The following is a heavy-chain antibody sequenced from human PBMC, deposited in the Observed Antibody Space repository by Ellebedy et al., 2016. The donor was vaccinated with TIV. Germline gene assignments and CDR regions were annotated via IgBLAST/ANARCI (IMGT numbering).Heavy chain of an antibody. Sequence: AASVKVSCKASGDTFSSYAISWVRQAPGQGLEWMGGIIPIFGTANYAQKFQGRVTITADESTSTAYMELSSLRSEDTAVYYCARGIDGSGSYFTLYYYGMDVWGQGTTVTVSS. J-gene: IGHJ6*02. CDR3: ARGIDGSGSYFTLYYYGMDV. D-gene: IGHD3-10*01. V-gene: IGHV1-69*13. CDR1: GDTFSSYA. CDR2: IIPIFGTA.